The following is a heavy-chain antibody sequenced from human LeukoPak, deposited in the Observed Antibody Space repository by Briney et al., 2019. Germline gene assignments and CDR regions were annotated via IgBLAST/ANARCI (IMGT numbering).Heavy chain of an antibody. J-gene: IGHJ5*02. D-gene: IGHD4-23*01. V-gene: IGHV1-46*01. CDR1: GYTFTNNY. Sequence: ASVKVSCKASGYTFTNNYMHWVRQAPGQGLEWMAVINPSGTTTTYARKFQGRLTLTRDMSTTTDYMELSSLTSEDTAMYYCARDHSVEDRAWWFDPWGQGTLVTVPS. CDR2: INPSGTTT. CDR3: ARDHSVEDRAWWFDP.